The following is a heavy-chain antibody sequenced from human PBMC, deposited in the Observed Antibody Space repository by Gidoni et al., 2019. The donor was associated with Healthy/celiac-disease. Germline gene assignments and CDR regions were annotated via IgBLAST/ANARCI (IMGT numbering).Heavy chain of an antibody. J-gene: IGHJ4*02. CDR1: GYTFTRYG. Sequence: QVQLVQSGAEVKKPGASVKVSCKASGYTFTRYGISWVRQAPGQGLEWMGWISAYNGNTNYAQKLQGRVTMTTDTSTSTAYMELRSLRSDDTAVYYCAGPSPKDVPYGANDYWGQGTLVTVSS. CDR3: AGPSPKDVPYGANDY. V-gene: IGHV1-18*01. D-gene: IGHD4-17*01. CDR2: ISAYNGNT.